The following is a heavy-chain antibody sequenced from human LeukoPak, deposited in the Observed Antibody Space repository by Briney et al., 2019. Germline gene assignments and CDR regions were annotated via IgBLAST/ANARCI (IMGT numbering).Heavy chain of an antibody. D-gene: IGHD4-23*01. CDR3: ARGRDGNEGFDY. J-gene: IGHJ4*02. CDR1: GGTFSSYA. V-gene: IGHV1-69*06. Sequence: SVKVSCKASGGTFSSYAISWVRQAPGQGLEWMGGIIPIFGTANYAQKFQGRVTITADKSTSTAYMELSSLRSEDTAVYYCARGRDGNEGFDYWGQGTLVTVSS. CDR2: IIPIFGTA.